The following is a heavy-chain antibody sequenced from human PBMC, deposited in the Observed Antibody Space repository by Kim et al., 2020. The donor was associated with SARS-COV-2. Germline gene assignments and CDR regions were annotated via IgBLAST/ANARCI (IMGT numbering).Heavy chain of an antibody. CDR2: MNPNSGNT. V-gene: IGHV1-8*01. Sequence: ASVKVSCKASGYTFTSYDINWVRQATGQGLEWMGWMNPNSGNTGYAQKFQGRVTMTRNTSISTAYMELSSLRSEDTAVYYCARGVKVPAAIWISYYYYYYMVVWGKGTTVTVSS. CDR1: GYTFTSYD. CDR3: ARGVKVPAAIWISYYYYYYMVV. D-gene: IGHD2-2*01. J-gene: IGHJ6*03.